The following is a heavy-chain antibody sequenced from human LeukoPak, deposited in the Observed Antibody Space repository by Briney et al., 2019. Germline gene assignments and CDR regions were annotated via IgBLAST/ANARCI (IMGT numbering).Heavy chain of an antibody. V-gene: IGHV3-15*01. CDR2: IKSKTDGGTT. CDR3: AEETDYYDFSGHFP. D-gene: IGHD3-22*01. Sequence: PGGSLRLSCAASGFTFSSYAMSWVRQAPGKGLKWVGRIKSKTDGGTTDYAAPVKGRFTISRDDSKDTLYLQMSSLKTEDTAMYYCAEETDYYDFSGHFPWGQGTLVTVSS. J-gene: IGHJ5*02. CDR1: GFTFSSYA.